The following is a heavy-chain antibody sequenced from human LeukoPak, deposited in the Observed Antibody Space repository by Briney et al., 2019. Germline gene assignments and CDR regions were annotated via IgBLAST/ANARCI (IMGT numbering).Heavy chain of an antibody. D-gene: IGHD6-13*01. Sequence: ASVKVSCKASGYTFTSYYMHWVRQAPGQGLEWMGIINPSGGSTSYAQKFQGRVTMTRDTSTSTVYMELSSLRSEDTAVYYCARDQENGQQLALYYYYGMDVWGQGTTVTVSS. CDR2: INPSGGST. CDR1: GYTFTSYY. V-gene: IGHV1-46*01. J-gene: IGHJ6*02. CDR3: ARDQENGQQLALYYYYGMDV.